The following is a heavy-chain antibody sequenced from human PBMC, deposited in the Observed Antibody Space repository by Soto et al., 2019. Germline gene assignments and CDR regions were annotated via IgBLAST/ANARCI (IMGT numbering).Heavy chain of an antibody. CDR3: TRFPYYMDV. J-gene: IGHJ6*04. D-gene: IGHD2-21*01. Sequence: EVRLVESGGGLVQPGGSLRLSCAASGFSFSDSGIHWVRQASGKGLEWVGRIRRKTNNYATTYAASVEGRFSISRDDSKNTAFLQMNSLKTEDTAVYYCTRFPYYMDVWGKGTTVTVSS. V-gene: IGHV3-73*01. CDR1: GFSFSDSG. CDR2: IRRKTNNYAT.